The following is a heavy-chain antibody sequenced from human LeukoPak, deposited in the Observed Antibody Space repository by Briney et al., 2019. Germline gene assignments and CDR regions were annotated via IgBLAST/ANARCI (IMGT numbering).Heavy chain of an antibody. Sequence: GGSLRLSCATSGFTFSSYGMNWVRQAPGKGLEWLASIRSHNSDTYYADSLKGRFTISRDNSKNTLYLQMDNLSVDDTAVFYCVNGESFYGDYGFDYWGQGTLITVSS. CDR2: IRSHNSDT. D-gene: IGHD4-17*01. CDR1: GFTFSSYG. V-gene: IGHV3-30*02. J-gene: IGHJ4*02. CDR3: VNGESFYGDYGFDY.